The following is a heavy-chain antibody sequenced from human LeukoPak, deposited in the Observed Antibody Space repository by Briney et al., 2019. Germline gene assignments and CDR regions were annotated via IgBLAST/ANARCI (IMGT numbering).Heavy chain of an antibody. CDR1: GGSISSYY. D-gene: IGHD1-26*01. J-gene: IGHJ2*01. CDR3: AKGGSYWYFDL. Sequence: PSETLSLTCTVSGGSISSYYWSWLRQPPGKGLEWIGYIYYSGSTNYNPPLKSRVTISVDTSKNQFSLKLSSVTAADTAVYYCAKGGSYWYFDLWGRGTLVTVSS. V-gene: IGHV4-59*01. CDR2: IYYSGST.